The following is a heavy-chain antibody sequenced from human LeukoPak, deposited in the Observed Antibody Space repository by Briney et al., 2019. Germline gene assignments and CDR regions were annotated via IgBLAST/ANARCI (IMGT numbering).Heavy chain of an antibody. CDR1: GFTFSSYG. J-gene: IGHJ4*02. CDR2: ISDSGGST. V-gene: IGHV3-23*01. Sequence: GGTLRLSCAASGFTFSSYGMSWVRQAPGKGLEWVSAISDSGGSTYYADSVNGPFTLSSDNSTSTLYLQMYSLRPEDTAVYYCAKSDARSGQYYFDYWGQGTLVTVSS. CDR3: AKSDARSGQYYFDY. D-gene: IGHD2-15*01.